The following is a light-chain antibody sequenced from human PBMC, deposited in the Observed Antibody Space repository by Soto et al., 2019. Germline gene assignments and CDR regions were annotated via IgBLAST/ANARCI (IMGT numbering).Light chain of an antibody. CDR3: LVSHSSAVV. CDR1: TGAVTSGHY. J-gene: IGLJ2*01. V-gene: IGLV7-46*01. CDR2: DTS. Sequence: QAVVTQEPSLTVSPGRTVTLTCASTTGAVTSGHYPSWYQQQPGKAPRTLIYDTSNKHSWTPARFSGSPRGGKAALTLSGEQDDDEAEYYCLVSHSSAVVFGRGTKVTVL.